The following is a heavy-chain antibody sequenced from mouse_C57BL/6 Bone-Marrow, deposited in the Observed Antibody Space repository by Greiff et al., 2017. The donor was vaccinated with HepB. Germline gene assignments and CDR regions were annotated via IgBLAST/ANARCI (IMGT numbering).Heavy chain of an antibody. CDR1: GYSFTGYY. V-gene: IGHV1-42*01. Sequence: EVQLQQPGAELVKPGASVKISCKASGYSFTGYYMNWVKQSPEKSLEWIGEINPSTGGTTYNQKFKAKATLTVDKSSSTAYMQLKSLTSEDSAVYYCAREDGYDYYAMDYWGQGTSVTVSS. CDR3: AREDGYDYYAMDY. J-gene: IGHJ4*01. D-gene: IGHD2-2*01. CDR2: INPSTGGT.